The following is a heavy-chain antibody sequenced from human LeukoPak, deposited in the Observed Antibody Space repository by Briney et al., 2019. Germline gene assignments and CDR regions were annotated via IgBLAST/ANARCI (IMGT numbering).Heavy chain of an antibody. CDR2: ISYDGSNK. CDR3: AKGFDY. J-gene: IGHJ4*02. CDR1: GFTFSSYG. V-gene: IGHV3-30*18. Sequence: PGGPLRLSCAASGFTFSSYGMHGVRQAPGKGLEWVAVISYDGSNKYYADSVKGRFTISRDNSKNTLYLQMNSLRAEDTAVYYCAKGFDYWGQGTLVTVSS.